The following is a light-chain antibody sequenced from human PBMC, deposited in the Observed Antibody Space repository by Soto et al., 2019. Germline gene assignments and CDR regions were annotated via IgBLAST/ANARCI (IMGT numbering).Light chain of an antibody. CDR2: GAS. V-gene: IGKV3-11*01. CDR3: QHRSK. Sequence: EIVVTQSPATLSVSPGERATLSCRASQSVSGNLAWYQQTPGQAPRLLIHGASNRATGIPARFSGSGSGTDFTLTIRNLEYEDFAVYYCQHRSKFGQGTRLEIK. J-gene: IGKJ5*01. CDR1: QSVSGN.